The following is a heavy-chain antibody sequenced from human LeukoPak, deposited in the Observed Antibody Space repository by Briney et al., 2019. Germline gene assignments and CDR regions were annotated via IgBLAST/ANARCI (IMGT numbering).Heavy chain of an antibody. V-gene: IGHV4-4*07. Sequence: PSETLSLTCTVSGGSISSYYWSWIRQPAGKGLEWIGRIYTSGSTNYNPSLKSRVTISVDKSKNQFPLKLSSVTAADTAVYYCARALAAAGPGDFQHWGQGTLVTVSS. CDR1: GGSISSYY. J-gene: IGHJ1*01. D-gene: IGHD6-13*01. CDR3: ARALAAAGPGDFQH. CDR2: IYTSGST.